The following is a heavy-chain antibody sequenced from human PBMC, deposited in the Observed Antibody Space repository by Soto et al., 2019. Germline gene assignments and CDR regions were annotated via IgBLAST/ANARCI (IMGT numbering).Heavy chain of an antibody. CDR1: GFTFSSYG. D-gene: IGHD6-19*01. J-gene: IGHJ3*02. Sequence: PGGSLRLSCAASGFTFSSYGMHWVRQAPGKGLEWVAVISYDGSNKYYADSVKGRFTISRDNSKNTLYLQMNSLRAEDTAVYYCAKGGLTPDSGWSDAFDIWCQGTMLTVSS. CDR3: AKGGLTPDSGWSDAFDI. V-gene: IGHV3-30*18. CDR2: ISYDGSNK.